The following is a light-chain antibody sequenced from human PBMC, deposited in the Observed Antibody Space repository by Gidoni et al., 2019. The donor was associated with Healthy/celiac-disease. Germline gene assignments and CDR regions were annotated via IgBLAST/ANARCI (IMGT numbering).Light chain of an antibody. V-gene: IGKV1-5*03. CDR2: KAA. Sequence: DIQMSQSPSTLSASVGDRVTITCRARQSISSWLAWYQQQPGKAPKLLIYKAASLESGVPPRFSGSGSGTEFSLTISSLQPDDVATYYCQQYNSYSVTFGQGTKLEIK. CDR3: QQYNSYSVT. CDR1: QSISSW. J-gene: IGKJ2*01.